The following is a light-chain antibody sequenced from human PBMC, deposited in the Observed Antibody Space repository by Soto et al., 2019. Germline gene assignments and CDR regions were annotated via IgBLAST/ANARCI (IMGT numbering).Light chain of an antibody. CDR2: EVN. V-gene: IGLV2-14*01. J-gene: IGLJ1*01. Sequence: QSALTQPASVSGPPGQSVTISCTGTSSDVGGYNYVSWYQQHPGTAPKLIIYEVNNRPLGVSNRFSGSKSGNTASLTISGLQAEDEADYYCTSYTSSSTQVFGTGTKVTVL. CDR1: SSDVGGYNY. CDR3: TSYTSSSTQV.